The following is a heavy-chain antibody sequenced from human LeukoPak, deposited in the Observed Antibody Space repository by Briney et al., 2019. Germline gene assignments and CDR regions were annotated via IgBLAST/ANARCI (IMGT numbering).Heavy chain of an antibody. J-gene: IGHJ4*02. Sequence: GGSLRLSCAAFGFTFSSYAMSWVRQAPGKGLEWVSLISGGGASTYYADSVKGRFTISRDNSKNTLYLQMNSLRAEDTAVYYCARKLNDYGGNSVSDYWGQGTLVTVSS. CDR1: GFTFSSYA. CDR2: ISGGGAST. CDR3: ARKLNDYGGNSVSDY. V-gene: IGHV3-23*01. D-gene: IGHD4-23*01.